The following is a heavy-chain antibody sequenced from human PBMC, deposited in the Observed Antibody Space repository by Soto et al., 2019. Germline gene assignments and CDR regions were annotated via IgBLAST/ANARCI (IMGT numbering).Heavy chain of an antibody. CDR2: IVVGSAKT. CDR3: AADDMTVVV. V-gene: IGHV1-58*01. D-gene: IGHD3-22*01. J-gene: IGHJ4*02. CDR1: GFTFTSSA. Sequence: SVKVSCKTSGFTFTSSAVQWVRQARGQRLEWIGWIVVGSAKTNYAQKFQERVTFTRDMSTGTAYMELSSLRSEDTAAYYCAADDMTVVVWGQGTQVTVSS.